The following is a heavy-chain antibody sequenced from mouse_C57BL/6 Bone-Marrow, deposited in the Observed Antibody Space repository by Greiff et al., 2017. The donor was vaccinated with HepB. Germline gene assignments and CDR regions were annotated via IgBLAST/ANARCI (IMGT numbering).Heavy chain of an antibody. J-gene: IGHJ1*03. V-gene: IGHV1-62-2*01. CDR1: GYTFTEYT. CDR2: FYPGSGSI. D-gene: IGHD1-1*01. Sequence: LEESGAELVKPGASVKLSCKASGYTFTEYTIHWVKQRSGQGLEWIGWFYPGSGSIKYNEKFKDKATLTADKSSSTVYMELSRLTSEDSAVYFCARHPPITTVVAPYWYFDVWGTGTTVTVSS. CDR3: ARHPPITTVVAPYWYFDV.